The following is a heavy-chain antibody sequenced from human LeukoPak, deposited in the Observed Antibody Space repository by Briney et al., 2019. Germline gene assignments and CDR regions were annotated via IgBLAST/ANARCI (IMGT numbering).Heavy chain of an antibody. CDR2: ISAYSGNT. V-gene: IGHV1-18*01. Sequence: ASVKVSCKASGYTFTNYGISWVRQAPGQGLEWMGWISAYSGNTNYAQNLPGRVTMTTDTSTSTAYMELRSLRSDDTAVYYCARAPDDYDFWSGPFDYWGRGTLVTVSS. D-gene: IGHD3-3*01. CDR1: GYTFTNYG. CDR3: ARAPDDYDFWSGPFDY. J-gene: IGHJ4*02.